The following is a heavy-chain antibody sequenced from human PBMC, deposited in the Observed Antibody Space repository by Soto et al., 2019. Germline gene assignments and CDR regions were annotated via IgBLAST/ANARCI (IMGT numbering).Heavy chain of an antibody. CDR1: GGSFSAYY. D-gene: IGHD3-22*01. CDR2: INHSGGT. J-gene: IGHJ4*02. CDR3: ARGRVDTVDSSVFYEN. V-gene: IGHV4-34*01. Sequence: SETLCLTCAVYGGSFSAYYWSWIRQPPGKGLEWIGEINHSGGTSYNPSLKSRVTISVDTSKSQFSLKLTSVTASDRAVYYCARGRVDTVDSSVFYENWGQEAPGTVSS.